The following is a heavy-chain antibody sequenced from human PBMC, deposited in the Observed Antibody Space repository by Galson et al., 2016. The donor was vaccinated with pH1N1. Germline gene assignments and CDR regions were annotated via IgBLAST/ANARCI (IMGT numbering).Heavy chain of an antibody. D-gene: IGHD6-13*01. V-gene: IGHV2-26*01. CDR3: ARTNSNNWSIWFDP. J-gene: IGHJ5*02. CDR1: GFSLSDIRMG. Sequence: PALVKPTQTLTLTCTVSGFSLSDIRMGVSWIRQPPGKALEWLAHIFSNDEKSYRPSLKTRLTISKDTSKSQVVLIMTNMDPVDTATYFCARTNSNNWSIWFDPWGQGTLVTVSS. CDR2: IFSNDEK.